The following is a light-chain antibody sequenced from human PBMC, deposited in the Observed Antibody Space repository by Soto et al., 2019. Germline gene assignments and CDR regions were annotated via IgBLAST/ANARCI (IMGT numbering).Light chain of an antibody. Sequence: DIQMTQSPSTLSASVGVRVTITCRASQSVTSRLAWYQQKPGKAPKLLIYGASNLESGVPSRFSGSGSGTEFTLTISSLQPDDCATYYCQQYNSYSLTFGGGTTVEIK. V-gene: IGKV1-5*01. CDR1: QSVTSR. CDR3: QQYNSYSLT. J-gene: IGKJ4*01. CDR2: GAS.